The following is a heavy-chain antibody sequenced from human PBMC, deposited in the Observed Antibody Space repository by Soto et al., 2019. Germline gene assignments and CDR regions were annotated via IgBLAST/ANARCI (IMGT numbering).Heavy chain of an antibody. CDR1: GFTFSSYA. D-gene: IGHD3-3*01. CDR3: ANTYCDFWSGWGEFDY. V-gene: IGHV3-23*01. Sequence: EVQLLESGGGLVQPGGSLRLSCAASGFTFSSYAMSWVRQAPGKGLEWVSAISGSGGSTYYADSVKGRFTISRDNSKNTLYLQMNSLRAEDTAVYYCANTYCDFWSGWGEFDYWGQGTLVTVSS. J-gene: IGHJ4*02. CDR2: ISGSGGST.